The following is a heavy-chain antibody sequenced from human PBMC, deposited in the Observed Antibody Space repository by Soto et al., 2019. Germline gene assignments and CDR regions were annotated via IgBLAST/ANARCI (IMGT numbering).Heavy chain of an antibody. D-gene: IGHD2-2*01. Sequence: ASVKVSCKASGYTFTSYAMHWVRQAPGQRLKWMGWINAGNGNTKYSQKFQGRVTITRDTSASTAYMELSSLRSEDTAVYYCARGSYCSSTSCYGLIDYWGQGTLVTVSS. CDR1: GYTFTSYA. V-gene: IGHV1-3*01. J-gene: IGHJ4*02. CDR3: ARGSYCSSTSCYGLIDY. CDR2: INAGNGNT.